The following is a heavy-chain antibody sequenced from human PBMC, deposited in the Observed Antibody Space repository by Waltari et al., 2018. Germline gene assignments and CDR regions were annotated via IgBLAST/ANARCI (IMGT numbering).Heavy chain of an antibody. CDR1: GYTFGSDS. V-gene: IGHV1-18*01. J-gene: IGHJ4*02. D-gene: IGHD6-19*01. CDR2: ISADNGNT. Sequence: QVQLVQSGGEVKKPGASAKVSCKTSGYTFGSDSVTWVRQAPGQGLEWMGWISADNGNTNYAQMLQGRGTMTTDTSTSTVYMELWNLRSDDTAVYYCARDWGAVAGTIIDYWGQGSLVTVSS. CDR3: ARDWGAVAGTIIDY.